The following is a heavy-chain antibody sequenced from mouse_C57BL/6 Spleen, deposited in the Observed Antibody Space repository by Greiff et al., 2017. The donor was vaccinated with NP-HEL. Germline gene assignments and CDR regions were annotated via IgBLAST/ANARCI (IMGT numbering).Heavy chain of an antibody. CDR2: IDPSDSYT. D-gene: IGHD1-1*02. Sequence: QVQLQQPGAELVMPGASVKLSCKASGYTFTSYWMHWVKQRPGQGLEWIGEIDPSDSYTNYNQKFKGKSTLTVDKSSSTAYMQLSSLTSEDSAVYYCARRNHYPYFDYWGQGTTLTVSS. CDR3: ARRNHYPYFDY. J-gene: IGHJ2*01. CDR1: GYTFTSYW. V-gene: IGHV1-69*01.